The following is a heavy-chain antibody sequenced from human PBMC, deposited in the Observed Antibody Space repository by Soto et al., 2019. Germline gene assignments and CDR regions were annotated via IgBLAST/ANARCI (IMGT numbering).Heavy chain of an antibody. J-gene: IGHJ4*02. CDR2: IYHSGST. CDR1: GGSISSSNW. V-gene: IGHV4-4*02. Sequence: QVQLQESGPGLVKPSGTLSLTCAVSGGSISSSNWWSWVRQPPGKGLEWIGEIYHSGSTNYNPSLKRRVTIEVDKSTNQFSLKLSSVTAADTAVYYCARSSPYYYDSSGYDYFDYWGQGTLVTVSS. D-gene: IGHD3-22*01. CDR3: ARSSPYYYDSSGYDYFDY.